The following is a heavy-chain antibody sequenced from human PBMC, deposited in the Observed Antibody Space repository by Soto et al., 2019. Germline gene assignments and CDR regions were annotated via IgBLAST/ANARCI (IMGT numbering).Heavy chain of an antibody. D-gene: IGHD3-10*01. J-gene: IGHJ6*02. CDR1: GGTFSSYA. CDR3: AREPMTRGVIATLYYSYGMDV. V-gene: IGHV1-69*01. Sequence: QVQLVQSGAEVKKPGSSVKVSCKASGGTFSSYAISWVRQAPGQGLEWMGGIIPIFGTANYAQKFQGRVTITADESTSTAYMELSSLRSEDTAVYYCAREPMTRGVIATLYYSYGMDVWGQGTTVTVSS. CDR2: IIPIFGTA.